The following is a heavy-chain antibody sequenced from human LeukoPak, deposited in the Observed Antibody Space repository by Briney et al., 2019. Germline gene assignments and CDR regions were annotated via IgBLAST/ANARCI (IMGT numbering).Heavy chain of an antibody. D-gene: IGHD6-13*01. J-gene: IGHJ4*02. Sequence: GGSLRLSCAASGSIFSDYAMHWVRQAPGKGLEWVAVIAYDGSNKYYADSVKGRFTISRDNSKNTLYLQMNSLRAEDTAVYYCARDRTGSSSWHEFDYWGQGTLVTVSS. CDR1: GSIFSDYA. CDR2: IAYDGSNK. CDR3: ARDRTGSSSWHEFDY. V-gene: IGHV3-30*04.